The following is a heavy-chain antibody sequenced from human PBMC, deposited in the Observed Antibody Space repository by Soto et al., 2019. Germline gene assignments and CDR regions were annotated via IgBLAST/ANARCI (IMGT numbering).Heavy chain of an antibody. Sequence: SETLSLTCTVSGGSISSYYWSWIRQPPGKGLEWIGYLHYSGSTNYNSSLKSRVTISVDTSKNQLSLKLTSVTTADTAVYYCAGGTYGGPFDFWGQGTLVTVSS. CDR2: LHYSGST. J-gene: IGHJ4*02. V-gene: IGHV4-59*01. CDR3: AGGTYGGPFDF. CDR1: GGSISSYY. D-gene: IGHD4-17*01.